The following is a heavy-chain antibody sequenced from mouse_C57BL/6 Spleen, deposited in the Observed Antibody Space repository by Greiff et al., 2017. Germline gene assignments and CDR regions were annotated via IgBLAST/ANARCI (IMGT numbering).Heavy chain of an antibody. J-gene: IGHJ4*01. CDR2: IYPRSGNT. CDR3: ARNNYSNEGDAMDY. D-gene: IGHD2-5*01. Sequence: QVQLKQSGAELARPGASVKLSCKASGYTFTSYGISWVKQRTGQGLEWIGEIYPRSGNTYYNEKFKGKATLTADKSSSTAYMELRSLTSEDSAVYFCARNNYSNEGDAMDYWGQGTSVTVSS. CDR1: GYTFTSYG. V-gene: IGHV1-81*01.